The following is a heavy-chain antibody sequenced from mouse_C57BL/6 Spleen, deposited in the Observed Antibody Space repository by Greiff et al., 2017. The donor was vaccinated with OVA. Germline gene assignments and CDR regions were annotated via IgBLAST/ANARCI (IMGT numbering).Heavy chain of an antibody. CDR3: ARDYGSSYYFDY. V-gene: IGHV1-64*01. J-gene: IGHJ2*01. Sequence: QVHVKQPGAELVKPGASVKLSCKASGYTFTSYWMHWVKPRPGQGLEWIGMIHPNSGSTNYNEKFKSKATLTVDKSSSTAYMQLSSLTSEDSAVYYCARDYGSSYYFDYWGQGTTLTVSS. D-gene: IGHD1-1*01. CDR1: GYTFTSYW. CDR2: IHPNSGST.